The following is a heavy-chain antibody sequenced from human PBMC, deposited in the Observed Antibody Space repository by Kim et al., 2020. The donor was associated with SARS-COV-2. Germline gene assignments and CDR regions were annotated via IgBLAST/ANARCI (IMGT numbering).Heavy chain of an antibody. Sequence: IYYAYPARGRFTISRDNDKNSLYLQMNSLRAEDTAVYYCARGPNYSPFDYWGQGTLVTVSS. V-gene: IGHV3-48*03. CDR3: ARGPNYSPFDY. J-gene: IGHJ4*02. D-gene: IGHD4-4*01. CDR2: I.